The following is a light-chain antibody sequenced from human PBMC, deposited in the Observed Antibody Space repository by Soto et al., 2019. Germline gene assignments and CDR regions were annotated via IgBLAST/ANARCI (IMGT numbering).Light chain of an antibody. Sequence: EIVLTHSPATLSSSPCERATLSCRPSQSVSSYLAWYQQKPGQAPRLLIYDASNRATGISARFSGSGSGTDFTLTISSLEPEDFAVYYCQQYNNWPAITFGQGTRLEIK. CDR1: QSVSSY. CDR3: QQYNNWPAIT. V-gene: IGKV3-11*01. CDR2: DAS. J-gene: IGKJ5*01.